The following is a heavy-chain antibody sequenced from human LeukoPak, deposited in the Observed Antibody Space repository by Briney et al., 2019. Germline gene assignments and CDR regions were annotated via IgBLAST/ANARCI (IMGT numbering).Heavy chain of an antibody. V-gene: IGHV1-8*01. CDR3: ARQEAPYYDFWSGYSNWFDP. CDR2: MNPNSGNT. CDR1: GYTFTSYD. J-gene: IGHJ5*02. Sequence: RASVKVSCKASGYTFTSYDINWVRQATGQGLEGMGWMNPNSGNTGYAQKFQGRVTMTRNTSISTAYMELSSLRSEDTAVYYCARQEAPYYDFWSGYSNWFDPWGQGTLVTVSS. D-gene: IGHD3-3*01.